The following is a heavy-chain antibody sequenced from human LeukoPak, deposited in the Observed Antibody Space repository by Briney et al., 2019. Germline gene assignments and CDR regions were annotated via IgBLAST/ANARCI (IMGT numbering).Heavy chain of an antibody. Sequence: ASVKVSCKASGYTFTGYYMHWVRQAPGQRLEWMGWINPNSGGTNYAQKIHGSVTMTRDTSIRTAYMELSRLRSDDTAVYYCARDWKWCGELLFDYWGQGTLVTVSS. CDR2: INPNSGGT. J-gene: IGHJ4*02. CDR3: ARDWKWCGELLFDY. D-gene: IGHD3-10*01. V-gene: IGHV1-2*02. CDR1: GYTFTGYY.